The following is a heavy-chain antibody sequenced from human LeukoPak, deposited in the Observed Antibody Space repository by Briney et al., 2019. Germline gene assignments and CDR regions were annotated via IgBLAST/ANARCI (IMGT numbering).Heavy chain of an antibody. Sequence: PGRSLRLSCAVSGFTVNEKYMSWVRQSPGKGLEWVAAIYRDGRTYYADSVRGRFTISRDTSKNTVFLRMNSLRVEDTAMYYCASWEGIAVSGHFDHWAQGTLVTVSS. CDR2: IYRDGRT. CDR1: GFTVNEKY. D-gene: IGHD6-19*01. CDR3: ASWEGIAVSGHFDH. J-gene: IGHJ4*02. V-gene: IGHV3-66*01.